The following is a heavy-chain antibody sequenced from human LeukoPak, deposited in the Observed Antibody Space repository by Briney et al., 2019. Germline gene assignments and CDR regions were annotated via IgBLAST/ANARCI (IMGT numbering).Heavy chain of an antibody. CDR1: GGSISNYY. V-gene: IGHV4-4*07. Sequence: SETLSLTCTVSGGSISNYYWSWIRQPAGKGLEWIGRIYTSGSTNYNPSLKSRVTMSVDTSKNLLSLKLSSVTAADTAVYYCARHKREDYYGSGSYYSFGAFDIWGQGTMVTVPS. D-gene: IGHD3-10*01. CDR2: IYTSGST. CDR3: ARHKREDYYGSGSYYSFGAFDI. J-gene: IGHJ3*02.